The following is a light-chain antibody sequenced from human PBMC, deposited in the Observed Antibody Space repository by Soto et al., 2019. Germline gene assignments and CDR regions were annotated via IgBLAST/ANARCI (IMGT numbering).Light chain of an antibody. V-gene: IGKV3-20*01. CDR3: QQYAGSTLFT. Sequence: ETVLTQSPGTLSLSPGERATLSCRASQTVSANCLAWYQQKPGQPPRLLIYGASFRATGIPDRFSGSGSGTDFTLTISGLEHDDFAVYYCQQYAGSTLFTFGQGTKLEIK. J-gene: IGKJ2*01. CDR2: GAS. CDR1: QTVSANC.